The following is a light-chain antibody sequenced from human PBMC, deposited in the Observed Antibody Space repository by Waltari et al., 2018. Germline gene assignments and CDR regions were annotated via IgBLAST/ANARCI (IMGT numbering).Light chain of an antibody. J-gene: IGKJ4*01. CDR2: KTS. Sequence: DIQMTQSPSTLSASVGDRVIITCRASQNINTNLAWYQQKPGGAPKVLIYKTSKLESGVPSRFSGSRSGTEFTLTISSLQPDDFATYYCQQYNSYPVIFGGGTTVEIK. V-gene: IGKV1-5*03. CDR3: QQYNSYPVI. CDR1: QNINTN.